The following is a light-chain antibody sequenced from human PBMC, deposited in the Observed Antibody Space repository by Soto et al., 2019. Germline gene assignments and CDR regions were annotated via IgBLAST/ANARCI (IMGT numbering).Light chain of an antibody. CDR1: QSVSSY. J-gene: IGKJ4*01. CDR2: DAS. V-gene: IGKV3-11*01. CDR3: QQRSNWPPT. Sequence: IVLTQSPATLALSPGERATLSCRASQSVSSYLAWYQQKPGQAPRLLIYDASNRATGIPARFSGSGSGTDFTLTISSLEPEDFAVYYCQQRSNWPPTFGGGTQVEI.